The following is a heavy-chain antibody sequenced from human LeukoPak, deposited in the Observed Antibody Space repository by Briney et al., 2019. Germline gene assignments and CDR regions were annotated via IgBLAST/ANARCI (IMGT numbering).Heavy chain of an antibody. CDR2: IYYSGST. Sequence: SETLSLTCTVSGGSISSHYWSWIRQPPGKGLEWIGYIYYSGSTNYNPSLESRVTISVDTSKNQFSLKLSSVTAADTAVYYCARGDYCGSTSCYPPSWFDPWGQGTLVTVSS. D-gene: IGHD2-2*01. V-gene: IGHV4-59*11. CDR1: GGSISSHY. CDR3: ARGDYCGSTSCYPPSWFDP. J-gene: IGHJ5*02.